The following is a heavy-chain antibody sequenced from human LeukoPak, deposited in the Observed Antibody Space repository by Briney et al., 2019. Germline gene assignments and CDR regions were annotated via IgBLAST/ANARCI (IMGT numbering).Heavy chain of an antibody. J-gene: IGHJ6*02. CDR2: IYYSGST. D-gene: IGHD2-21*01. Sequence: PSETLSLTCAVYGGSFSGYYWSWIRQHPGKGLEWIGYIYYSGSTYYNPSLKSRVTISVDTSKNQFSLKLSSVTAADTAVYYCARGGGGAYYYYGMDVWGQGTTVTVSS. CDR1: GGSFSGYY. V-gene: IGHV4-31*11. CDR3: ARGGGGAYYYYGMDV.